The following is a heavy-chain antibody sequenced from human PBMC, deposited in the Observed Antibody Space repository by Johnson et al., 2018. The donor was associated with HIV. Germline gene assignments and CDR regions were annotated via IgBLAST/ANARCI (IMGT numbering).Heavy chain of an antibody. D-gene: IGHD1-26*01. V-gene: IGHV3-43D*03. CDR1: GFTFDDYA. CDR2: ISWDGGRT. Sequence: VQLVESGGGLVQPGRSLRLSCAASGFTFDDYAMHWVRQAPGKGLEWVSLISWDGGRTYYADSVKGRFTISRDNRKNSLYLQMNSLRPEDTALYYCAKDPPGSWGQGTMVTVSS. J-gene: IGHJ3*01. CDR3: AKDPPGS.